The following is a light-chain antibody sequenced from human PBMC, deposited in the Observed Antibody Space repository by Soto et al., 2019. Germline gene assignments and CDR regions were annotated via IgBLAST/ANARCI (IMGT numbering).Light chain of an antibody. CDR1: QSVSRY. CDR3: QQRSNWARDT. CDR2: DAS. J-gene: IGKJ2*01. V-gene: IGKV3-11*01. Sequence: EIVLTQSPATLSLSPGERATLSCRASQSVSRYLAWYQQKPGQAPRLLIYDASNRATGIPARFSGSGSGTDFTLTISSLEPEDFAVYYCQQRSNWARDTFGQGTKLEIK.